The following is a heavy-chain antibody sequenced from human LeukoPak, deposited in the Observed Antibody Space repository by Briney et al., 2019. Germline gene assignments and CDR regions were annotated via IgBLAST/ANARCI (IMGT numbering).Heavy chain of an antibody. CDR2: ISGSGGST. CDR1: EFTFSSYA. Sequence: GGSLRLSCAASEFTFSSYAMSWVRQAPGRGLEWVSAISGSGGSTYYADSVKGRFTISRDNSKNTLYQHMNGLGAEDTAVYYCAKCMAVADDTFDIWGQGTMVTVSS. D-gene: IGHD6-19*01. V-gene: IGHV3-23*01. CDR3: AKCMAVADDTFDI. J-gene: IGHJ3*02.